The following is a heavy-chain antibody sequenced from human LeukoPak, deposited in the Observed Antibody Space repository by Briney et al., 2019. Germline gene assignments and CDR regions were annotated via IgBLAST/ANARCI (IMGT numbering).Heavy chain of an antibody. Sequence: SETLSLTCTVSGGSISTYYWSWIRQPPGKGLEWIGYIYYSGSTNYNPSLKSRVNISVDTSKNQFSLKLSSVTAADTAVYYCARGTYYDYVWGSYTHYFDYWGQGTLVTVSS. CDR2: IYYSGST. CDR3: ARGTYYDYVWGSYTHYFDY. J-gene: IGHJ4*02. D-gene: IGHD3-16*01. CDR1: GGSISTYY. V-gene: IGHV4-59*01.